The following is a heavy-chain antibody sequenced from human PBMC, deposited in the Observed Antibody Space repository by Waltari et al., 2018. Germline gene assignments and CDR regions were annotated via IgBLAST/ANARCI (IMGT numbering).Heavy chain of an antibody. D-gene: IGHD1-1*01. CDR2: IYYSGST. CDR1: GGPISSGDYY. Sequence: QVQLQESGPGLVKPSQTLYLTCTVSGGPISSGDYYWSWIRQPHGKGLEWIGYIYYSGSTYYNPSLKSLVTMSVDTSKNQFSLKLSSVTAADTAVYYCAREKLVRSLYYYYYMDVWGKGTTVTVSS. CDR3: AREKLVRSLYYYYYMDV. J-gene: IGHJ6*03. V-gene: IGHV4-30-4*08.